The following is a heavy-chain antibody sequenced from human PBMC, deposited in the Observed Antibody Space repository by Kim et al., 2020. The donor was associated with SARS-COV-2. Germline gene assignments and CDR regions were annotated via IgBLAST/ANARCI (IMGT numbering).Heavy chain of an antibody. CDR3: AKEGGSSWQESDC. CDR1: GFTFSNSA. J-gene: IGHJ4*02. V-gene: IGHV3-23*01. Sequence: GGSLRLSCAASGFTFSNSAMSWVRQAPGKGLEWVSAISGSGAGTFYADSVKGRFTISRDNSKNSLYLQMSSLRADDTAAYYCAKEGGSSWQESDCWGQGT. CDR2: ISGSGAGT. D-gene: IGHD6-13*01.